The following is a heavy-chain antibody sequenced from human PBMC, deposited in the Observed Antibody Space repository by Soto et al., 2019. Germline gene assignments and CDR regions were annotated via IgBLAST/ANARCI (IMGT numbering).Heavy chain of an antibody. Sequence: GGSLRLSCAASGFTFDDYAMHWVRQAPGKGLEWVSGISWNSGSIGYADSVKGRFTISRDNAKNSLYLQMNSLRAEDTALYYCAKGFGVVIIREEYYFDYWGQGTLVTVSS. CDR2: ISWNSGSI. CDR1: GFTFDDYA. J-gene: IGHJ4*02. V-gene: IGHV3-9*01. CDR3: AKGFGVVIIREEYYFDY. D-gene: IGHD3-3*01.